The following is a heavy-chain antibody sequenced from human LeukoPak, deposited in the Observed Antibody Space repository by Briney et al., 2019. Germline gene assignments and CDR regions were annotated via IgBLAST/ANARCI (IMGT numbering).Heavy chain of an antibody. J-gene: IGHJ4*02. Sequence: GGSLRLSCAASGFTFSSYSMNWVRQAPGKGLEWVSSISSSSSYIYYADSVKGRFTISRDNSKNTLYLQMNSLRAEDTAVYYCARGYYDILTGYSPLEYWGQGTLVTVSS. CDR3: ARGYYDILTGYSPLEY. CDR2: ISSSSSYI. V-gene: IGHV3-21*04. CDR1: GFTFSSYS. D-gene: IGHD3-9*01.